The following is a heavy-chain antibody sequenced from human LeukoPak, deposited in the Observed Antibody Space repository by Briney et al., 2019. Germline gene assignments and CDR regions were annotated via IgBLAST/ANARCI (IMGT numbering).Heavy chain of an antibody. CDR3: ATEREQWSDDAFDI. CDR1: GYTFTSYD. CDR2: MNPNSGNT. D-gene: IGHD6-19*01. Sequence: ASVKVSCKASGYTFTSYDINWVRQATGQGLEWMGWMNPNSGNTGYAQKFQSRVTITRNTSISTAYMELSSLRSEDTAVYYCATEREQWSDDAFDIWGQGTMVTVSS. V-gene: IGHV1-8*03. J-gene: IGHJ3*02.